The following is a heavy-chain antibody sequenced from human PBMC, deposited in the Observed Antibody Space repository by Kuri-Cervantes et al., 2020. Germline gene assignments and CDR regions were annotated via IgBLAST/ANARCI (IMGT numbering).Heavy chain of an antibody. Sequence: SETLSLTCNVFGYYISSGNFWGWIRQPPGEGLEWIGSIFHSGNTYYNPSLKSRVTLSVDTSENQFSLKLSSVTAADTAVYYCASAGAAAFRVAGVWGQGTLVTVSS. J-gene: IGHJ4*02. CDR1: GYYISSGNF. D-gene: IGHD6-13*01. CDR3: ASAGAAAFRVAGV. V-gene: IGHV4-38-2*02. CDR2: IFHSGNT.